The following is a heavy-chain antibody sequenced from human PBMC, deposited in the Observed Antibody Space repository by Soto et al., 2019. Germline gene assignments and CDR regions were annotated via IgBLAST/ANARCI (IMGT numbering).Heavy chain of an antibody. CDR1: GFTFSSYA. Sequence: GGSLRLSCAASGFTFSSYAMHWVRQAPGKGLEWVAVISYDGSNKYYADSVKGRFTISRDNSKNTLYLQMNSLRAEDTAVYYCAREKDSMVRGVIIGYFDYWGQGTLVTVSS. J-gene: IGHJ4*02. CDR3: AREKDSMVRGVIIGYFDY. V-gene: IGHV3-30-3*01. CDR2: ISYDGSNK. D-gene: IGHD3-10*01.